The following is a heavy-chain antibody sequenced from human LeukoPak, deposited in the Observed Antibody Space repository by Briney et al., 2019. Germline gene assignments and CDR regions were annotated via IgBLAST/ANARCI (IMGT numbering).Heavy chain of an antibody. D-gene: IGHD5-12*01. Sequence: PGGSPRLSCAASGFTFSSYEMNWVRQAPGKGLEWVSYISSSGSTIYYADSVKGRFTISRDNAKNSLYLQMNSLRAEDTAVYYCARGGLRGYSGYDRDFDYWGQGTLVTVSS. V-gene: IGHV3-48*03. CDR2: ISSSGSTI. CDR3: ARGGLRGYSGYDRDFDY. CDR1: GFTFSSYE. J-gene: IGHJ4*02.